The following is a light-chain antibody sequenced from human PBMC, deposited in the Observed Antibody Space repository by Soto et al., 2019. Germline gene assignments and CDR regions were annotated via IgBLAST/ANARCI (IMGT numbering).Light chain of an antibody. CDR3: QQYNNWPPAT. CDR1: QSISSD. Sequence: EIVMTQSPATLSVSPGERATLSCRASQSISSDLAWYQQKPGQAPRLLIYGASTRATGTPARFSGSGSGTEFTLTISSLQSEDFAVYYCQQYNNWPPATFGQGSKLEIK. V-gene: IGKV3-15*01. CDR2: GAS. J-gene: IGKJ2*01.